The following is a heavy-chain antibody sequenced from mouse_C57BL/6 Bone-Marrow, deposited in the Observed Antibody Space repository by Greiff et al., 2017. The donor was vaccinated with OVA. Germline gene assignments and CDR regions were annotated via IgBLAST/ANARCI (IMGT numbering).Heavy chain of an antibody. V-gene: IGHV3-1*01. CDR3: ARGGLRLAWFAY. D-gene: IGHD2-4*01. CDR2: ISYSGST. Sequence: EVKLQESGPGLVKPSQSLSLTCTVTGYSITSGYDWHWIRHFPGNKLEWMGYISYSGSTNYNPSLKSRISITHDTSKNHFFLKLNSVTTEDTATYYCARGGLRLAWFAYWGQGTLVTVSA. CDR1: GYSITSGYD. J-gene: IGHJ3*01.